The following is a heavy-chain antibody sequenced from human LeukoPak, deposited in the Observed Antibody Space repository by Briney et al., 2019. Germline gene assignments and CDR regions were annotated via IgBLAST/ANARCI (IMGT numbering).Heavy chain of an antibody. D-gene: IGHD1-26*01. J-gene: IGHJ3*02. Sequence: ASVKVSCKASGYTFTSYYMRWVRQAPGQGLEWMGIINPSGGSTSYAQKFQGRVTMTRDTSTSTVYMELSSLRSEDTAVYYCARDRYSGSYYSHAFDIWGQGTMVTVSS. CDR3: ARDRYSGSYYSHAFDI. CDR1: GYTFTSYY. V-gene: IGHV1-46*01. CDR2: INPSGGST.